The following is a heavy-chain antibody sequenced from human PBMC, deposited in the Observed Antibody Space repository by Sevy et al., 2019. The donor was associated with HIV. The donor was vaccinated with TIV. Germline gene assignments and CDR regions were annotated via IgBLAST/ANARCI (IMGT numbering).Heavy chain of an antibody. CDR2: ISGSGSST. CDR3: ARVWGMGVLERVLFTYDY. D-gene: IGHD3-3*01. Sequence: GGSLRLSCAASGFTFSTYAMSWVRQAPGKGLEWVSAISGSGSSTYYAASVKGRFTISRDNSRNTLYLQMKSLSADDTAVYYCARVWGMGVLERVLFTYDYWGQGTLVTVSS. CDR1: GFTFSTYA. J-gene: IGHJ4*02. V-gene: IGHV3-23*01.